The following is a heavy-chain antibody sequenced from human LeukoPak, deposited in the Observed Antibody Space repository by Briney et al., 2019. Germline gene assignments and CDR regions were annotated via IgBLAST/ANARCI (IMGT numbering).Heavy chain of an antibody. D-gene: IGHD5-12*01. CDR3: ARLKGGYSGYEFPDY. V-gene: IGHV4-39*01. J-gene: IGHJ4*02. CDR2: IYYSGST. Sequence: SETLSLTCTVSGGSISSSSYYWGWIRQPPGKGLEWIGSIYYSGSTYYNPSLKSRVTISVDTSKNQFPLKLSSVTAADTAVYYCARLKGGYSGYEFPDYWGQGTLVTVSS. CDR1: GGSISSSSYY.